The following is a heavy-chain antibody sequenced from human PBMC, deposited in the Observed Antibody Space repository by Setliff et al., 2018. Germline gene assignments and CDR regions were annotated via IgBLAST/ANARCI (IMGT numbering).Heavy chain of an antibody. CDR2: IWAAGDVK. CDR1: EFTFTSHA. CDR3: ASDPPSSGWSFHY. Sequence: GGSLRLSCAASEFTFTSHAMHWVRQAPGKGLEWVAMIWAAGDVKYYAASVKGRFTVSRDNSKNTMSLQMDSLTAEDTALDFCASDPPSSGWSFHYWGQGTLVTVSS. D-gene: IGHD6-19*01. V-gene: IGHV3-33*01. J-gene: IGHJ4*02.